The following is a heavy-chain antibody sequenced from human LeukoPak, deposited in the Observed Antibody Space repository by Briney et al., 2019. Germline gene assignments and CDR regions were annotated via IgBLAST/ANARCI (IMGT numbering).Heavy chain of an antibody. Sequence: PGGSLRLSCAATGFTVSSNYMSWVRQAPGKGLEWVSAISGSGGSTYYADSVKGRFTISRDNSKNTLYLQMNSLRAEDTAVYYCAKDRIAADGMDVWGQGTTVTVSS. CDR1: GFTVSSNY. D-gene: IGHD6-13*01. CDR3: AKDRIAADGMDV. J-gene: IGHJ6*02. V-gene: IGHV3-23*01. CDR2: ISGSGGST.